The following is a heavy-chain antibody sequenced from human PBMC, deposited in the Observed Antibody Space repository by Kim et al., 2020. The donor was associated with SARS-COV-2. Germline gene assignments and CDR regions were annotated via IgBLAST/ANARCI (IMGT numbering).Heavy chain of an antibody. D-gene: IGHD3-16*01. CDR3: ARRLSNTSCWGWQYCDL. CDR2: INHSGRT. Sequence: SETLCLTCAVYGGSFSGYYWSWIRQPPGKGLEWIGEINHSGRTNYNPSLKSRVTISVDTSKNQFSLKLTSVTAADTAVYYCARRLSNTSCWGWQYCDLWG. CDR1: GGSFSGYY. V-gene: IGHV4-34*01. J-gene: IGHJ2*01.